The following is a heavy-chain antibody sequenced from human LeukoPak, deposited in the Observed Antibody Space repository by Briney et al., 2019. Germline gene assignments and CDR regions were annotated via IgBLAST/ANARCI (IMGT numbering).Heavy chain of an antibody. Sequence: SETLSLTCSVSGGSIRSSDDYWGFVRQTPGKGLEWMGSIYYTGSSHYNPSLKSRATISVDTSKNQFSLKLTSVTAADTAVYYCARDSESSWLDYYYYYMDVWGKGTTVTVSS. CDR3: ARDSESSWLDYYYYYMDV. D-gene: IGHD6-13*01. CDR1: GGSIRSSDDY. V-gene: IGHV4-39*07. CDR2: IYYTGSS. J-gene: IGHJ6*03.